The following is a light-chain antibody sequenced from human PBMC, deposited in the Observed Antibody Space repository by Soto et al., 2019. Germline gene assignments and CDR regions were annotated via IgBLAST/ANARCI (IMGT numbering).Light chain of an antibody. CDR1: SSDVGGYNY. CDR3: SSYTTGNTRQIV. J-gene: IGLJ1*01. CDR2: DVT. V-gene: IGLV2-14*03. Sequence: QSVLTQPASVSGSPGQSITISCTGTSSDVGGYNYVSWYQHHPGKAPKLIIYDVTNRPSGVSNPFSGSKSGNTASLTISGLQREDEADYYCSSYTTGNTRQIVFGTGTKVTVL.